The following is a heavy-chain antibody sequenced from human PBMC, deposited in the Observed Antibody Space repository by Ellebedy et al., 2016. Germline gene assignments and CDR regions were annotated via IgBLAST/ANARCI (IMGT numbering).Heavy chain of an antibody. CDR3: ARGQLWLKASHAFDI. CDR1: GYSLTSYW. Sequence: GESLKISCKGSGYSLTSYWIGWVRQMPGKGLEWMGIIYPGDSDTRYSPSFQGQVTISADKSISTAYLQWSSLKASDTAMYYCARGQLWLKASHAFDIWGQGTMVTVSS. D-gene: IGHD5-18*01. V-gene: IGHV5-51*01. CDR2: IYPGDSDT. J-gene: IGHJ3*02.